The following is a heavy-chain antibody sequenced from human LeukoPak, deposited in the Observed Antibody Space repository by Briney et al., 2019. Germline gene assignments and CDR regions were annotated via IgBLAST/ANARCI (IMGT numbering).Heavy chain of an antibody. Sequence: GGSLRLSCAVSGITLSNYGMSWVRQAPGKGLEWVANIKEDGGEINYVDSVKGRFTISRGNAKNSLYLQMNSLRVDDTAVYYCARDRGYSTFDYWGQGTLVTVSS. CDR1: GITLSNYG. CDR2: IKEDGGEI. J-gene: IGHJ4*02. CDR3: ARDRGYSTFDY. V-gene: IGHV3-7*01. D-gene: IGHD4-23*01.